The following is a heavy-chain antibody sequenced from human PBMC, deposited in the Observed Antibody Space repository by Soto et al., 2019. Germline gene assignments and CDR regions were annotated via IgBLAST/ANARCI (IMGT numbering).Heavy chain of an antibody. CDR2: NSAHNGNT. Sequence: QVHLVQSGAEVKKPGASVKVSCKGSGYAFTTYGITWVRQAPGQGLEWMGWNSAHNGNTNYAQKLQGRVTVTRDTSTSTAYMELRSLRSDDTAGYYCARGRDGDYWGQGARVTVSS. J-gene: IGHJ4*02. CDR3: ARGRDGDY. CDR1: GYAFTTYG. D-gene: IGHD6-6*01. V-gene: IGHV1-18*01.